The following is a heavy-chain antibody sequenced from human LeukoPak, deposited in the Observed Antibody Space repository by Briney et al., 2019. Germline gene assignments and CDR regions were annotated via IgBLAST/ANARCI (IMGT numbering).Heavy chain of an antibody. V-gene: IGHV3-23*01. Sequence: AGGSLRLSCAASGFTFISFAMSWVRQAPGKGLEWVSAISGSGARTYCADSVKGRFTVSRDNSKNTLYLQMNSLRAEDRAVYYCAKEQTSSGFFDYWGQGTLVTVSS. J-gene: IGHJ4*02. CDR3: AKEQTSSGFFDY. CDR2: ISGSGART. CDR1: GFTFISFA. D-gene: IGHD3-10*01.